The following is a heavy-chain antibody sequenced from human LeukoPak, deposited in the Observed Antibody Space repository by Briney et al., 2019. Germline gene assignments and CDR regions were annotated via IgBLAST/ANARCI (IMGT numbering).Heavy chain of an antibody. J-gene: IGHJ4*02. V-gene: IGHV3-30*03. D-gene: IGHD1-1*01. CDR2: ISYDGSDI. CDR3: ARDRTYTWTFDY. Sequence: PGGSLRLSCAASGFIFNTHGMHWVRQAPGKGLEWVAVISYDGSDIYFADSVEGRFTISRDDSKNMMYLQMNSLRAEDTAVYYCARDRTYTWTFDYWGQGTLVTVSS. CDR1: GFIFNTHG.